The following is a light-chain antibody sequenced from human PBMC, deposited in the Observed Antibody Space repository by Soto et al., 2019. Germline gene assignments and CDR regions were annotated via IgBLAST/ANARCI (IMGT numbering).Light chain of an antibody. J-gene: IGLJ2*01. CDR1: NSNLGIND. V-gene: IGLV1-51*02. Sequence: QSVLTQPPSVSAAPGQGVTISCSGSNSNLGINDVAWYQLLPGTAPKLLIYENNKRPSGIPDRFSGSKSGTSATLGITGLQTGDEADYYCGAWDTSLSGGLFGGGTKLTVL. CDR2: ENN. CDR3: GAWDTSLSGGL.